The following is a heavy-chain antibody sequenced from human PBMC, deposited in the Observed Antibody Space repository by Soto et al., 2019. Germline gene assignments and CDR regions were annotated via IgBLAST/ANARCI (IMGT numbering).Heavy chain of an antibody. J-gene: IGHJ4*02. D-gene: IGHD4-17*01. V-gene: IGHV1-3*04. CDR2: INTGNGRT. CDR1: GYTFTSYA. CDR3: ARDVRGDYVLDY. Sequence: ASVKVSCKASGYTFTSYAMHWVRQAPGQRLEWMGWINTGNGRTKYSPKFQGRVTITRDTSASTVYMELSSLRSEDTALYYCARDVRGDYVLDYWGLGTLVTVSS.